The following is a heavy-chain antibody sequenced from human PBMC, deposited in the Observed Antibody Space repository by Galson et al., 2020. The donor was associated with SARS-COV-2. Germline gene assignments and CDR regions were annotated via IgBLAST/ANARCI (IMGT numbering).Heavy chain of an antibody. CDR2: IYSGGDP. D-gene: IGHD6-13*01. CDR1: HGSIASAYHY. Sequence: SETLSLTCTASHGSIASAYHYWRWIRQPAGKGLEWIGHIYSGGDPNYNPSLRSRVTMSVDTSKNQFSLNLSSVTAADTAVYYCARVAGSAEAPGGFFFYYYYFDVWGKGTAVTVSS. CDR3: ARVAGSAEAPGGFFFYYYYFDV. J-gene: IGHJ6*03. V-gene: IGHV4-61*09.